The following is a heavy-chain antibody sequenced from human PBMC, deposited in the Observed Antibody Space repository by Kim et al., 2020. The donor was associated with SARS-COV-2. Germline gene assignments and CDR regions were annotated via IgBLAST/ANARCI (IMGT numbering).Heavy chain of an antibody. J-gene: IGHJ2*01. D-gene: IGHD2-2*01. CDR3: ARLPRPSNWFNWYFDL. CDR1: AYSFTNDY. Sequence: GESLKISCQASAYSFTNDYIAWVRQVPGQGLEWVARIHPTDSYINFGPSFQGHVTVSVDKAVNTVFLHWGSLRTSDTAIYYCARLPRPSNWFNWYFDLWG. CDR2: IHPTDSYI. V-gene: IGHV5-10-1*01.